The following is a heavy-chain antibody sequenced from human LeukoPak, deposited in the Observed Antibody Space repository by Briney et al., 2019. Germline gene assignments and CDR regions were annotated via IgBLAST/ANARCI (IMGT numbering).Heavy chain of an antibody. CDR1: GFTFSSYW. V-gene: IGHV3-74*01. D-gene: IGHD3-3*01. J-gene: IGHJ3*02. CDR3: ARDPHDFWSGDDAFDI. Sequence: GGSLRLSCAASGFTFSSYWMHWVRQAPGKGLVWVSRINHDGSSTSYADSVKGRFTISRDNAKNTLYLQMNSLRAEDTAVYYCARDPHDFWSGDDAFDIWGQGTMVTVSS. CDR2: INHDGSST.